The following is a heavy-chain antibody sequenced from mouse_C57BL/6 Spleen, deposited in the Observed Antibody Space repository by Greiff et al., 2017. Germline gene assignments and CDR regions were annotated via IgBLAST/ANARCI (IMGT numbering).Heavy chain of an antibody. V-gene: IGHV1-50*01. CDR1: GYTFTGYW. CDR3: ARKENWDGFAY. D-gene: IGHD4-1*01. Sequence: QVQLQQPGAELVKPGASVKLSCKASGYTFTGYWMQWVKQRPGQGLEWIGEIDPSDSYTNYNQKFKGKATLTVDTSSSTAYMQRSSLTSEDSAVYYCARKENWDGFAYWGQGTLVTVSA. J-gene: IGHJ3*01. CDR2: IDPSDSYT.